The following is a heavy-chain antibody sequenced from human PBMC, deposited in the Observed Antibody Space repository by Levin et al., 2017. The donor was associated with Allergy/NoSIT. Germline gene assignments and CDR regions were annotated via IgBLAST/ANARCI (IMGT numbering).Heavy chain of an antibody. CDR3: ARLPSETSARDH. D-gene: IGHD2-2*01. CDR1: GGTFSSYA. V-gene: IGHV1-69*11. J-gene: IGHJ4*02. Sequence: VSCKASGGTFSSYAISWVRQAPGQGLEWMGSIIPILGTPNYAQKFQGRVTITADEPTSTAYMEVSSLRSEDTAVYYCARLPSETSARDHWGQGTLVTVSA. CDR2: IIPILGTP.